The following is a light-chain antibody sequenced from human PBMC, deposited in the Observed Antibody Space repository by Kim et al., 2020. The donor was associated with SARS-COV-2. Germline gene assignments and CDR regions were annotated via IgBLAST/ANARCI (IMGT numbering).Light chain of an antibody. V-gene: IGKV3-11*01. CDR3: QQGNSWPLA. J-gene: IGKJ4*01. CDR2: DAS. CDR1: HPISTY. Sequence: ENVLTQSPATLSLSPGERATLSCRASHPISTYLAWYQHKPGRAPRLLINDASTRATGIPARFSGGGSGTDFTLTISSLEPEDFRVYYCQQGNSWPLALSGGTKVEI.